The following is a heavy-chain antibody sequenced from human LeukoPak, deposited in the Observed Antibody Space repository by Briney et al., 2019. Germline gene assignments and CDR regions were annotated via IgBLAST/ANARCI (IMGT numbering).Heavy chain of an antibody. CDR3: ARDLSFDSSGYVFDY. D-gene: IGHD3-22*01. CDR2: ISAYNGNT. Sequence: GASVKVSCKASGYTFTSYGISWVRQAPGQGLEWMGWISAYNGNTNYAQKLQGRVTMTTDTSTSTAYMELRSLRSDDTAVYYCARDLSFDSSGYVFDYWGQGTLVTVSS. J-gene: IGHJ4*02. CDR1: GYTFTSYG. V-gene: IGHV1-18*01.